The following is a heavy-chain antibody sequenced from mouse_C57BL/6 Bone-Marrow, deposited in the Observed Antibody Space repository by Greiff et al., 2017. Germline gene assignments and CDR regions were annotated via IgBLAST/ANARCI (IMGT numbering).Heavy chain of an antibody. J-gene: IGHJ4*01. D-gene: IGHD1-1*01. CDR1: GYTFTSYW. V-gene: IGHV1-64*01. CDR3: AREDYGSSYGDDMDY. CDR2: IHPNSGST. Sequence: QVQLQQPGAELVKPGASVKLSCKASGYTFTSYWMHWVKQRPGQGLEWIGMIHPNSGSTNYNEKFKSKATLTVDKSSSTAYMQLSSLTSEDSAVYYCAREDYGSSYGDDMDYWGQGTSVTVSS.